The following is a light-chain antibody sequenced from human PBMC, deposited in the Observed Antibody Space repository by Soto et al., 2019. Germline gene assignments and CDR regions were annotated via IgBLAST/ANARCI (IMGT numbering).Light chain of an antibody. CDR3: SSYSISTAYL. V-gene: IGLV2-14*01. CDR2: EVS. CDR1: SSDVGGYDY. J-gene: IGLJ1*01. Sequence: LTQPASVSGSPGQSITISCTGTSSDVGGYDYVSWYQLHPGKAPKLMVFEVSNRPSGVSNRFSGSKSGNTASLTISGLQAEDEADYFCSSYSISTAYLFGTGTKVTVL.